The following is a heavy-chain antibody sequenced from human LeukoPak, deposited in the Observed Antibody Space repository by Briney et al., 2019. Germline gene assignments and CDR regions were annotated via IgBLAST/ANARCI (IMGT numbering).Heavy chain of an antibody. D-gene: IGHD2-2*01. CDR1: GGSFNDYY. V-gene: IGHV4-34*01. CDR2: ISHSGTT. Sequence: SETLSLTCAVYGGSFNDYYWSWIRQPPGKGLEWLGEISHSGTTNYNPSLESRLTISVDTSKNQFSLKLSSVTAADTAVYYCARRSAPIYCSYASCYEIDYWGQGTLVTVSS. CDR3: ARRSAPIYCSYASCYEIDY. J-gene: IGHJ4*02.